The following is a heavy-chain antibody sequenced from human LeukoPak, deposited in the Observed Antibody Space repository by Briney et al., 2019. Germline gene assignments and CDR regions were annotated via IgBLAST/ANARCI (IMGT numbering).Heavy chain of an antibody. CDR3: AREGHYDSSGYFDY. CDR1: GFTVSSNY. Sequence: GGSLRLSCAASGFTVSSNYMSWVRQAPGKGLEWVSVIYSGGSTYYADSVKGRFTISRDNSKNTLYLQMNSLRAEDTAVYYCAREGHYDSSGYFDYWGQGTLDTVSS. J-gene: IGHJ4*02. V-gene: IGHV3-53*01. CDR2: IYSGGST. D-gene: IGHD3-22*01.